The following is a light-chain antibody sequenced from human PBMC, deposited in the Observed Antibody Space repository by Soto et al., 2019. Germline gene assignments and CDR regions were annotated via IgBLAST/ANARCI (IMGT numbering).Light chain of an antibody. J-gene: IGKJ1*01. Sequence: IRMTHSPSSLSASTLDRATITFRASQGISSYLAWFQQKPGRPPKLLMSATSTLQSDVPSRFSGSGSGTDFTLTIGCLQSEDLATYYCQQYYTYPWTFGQGTKVDI. CDR3: QQYYTYPWT. CDR1: QGISSY. CDR2: ATS. V-gene: IGKV1-8*01.